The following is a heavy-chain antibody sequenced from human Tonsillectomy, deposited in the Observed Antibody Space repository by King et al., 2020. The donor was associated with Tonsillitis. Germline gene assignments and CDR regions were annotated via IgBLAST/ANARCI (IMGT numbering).Heavy chain of an antibody. CDR2: VNSDGSDT. D-gene: IGHD1-1*01. J-gene: IGHJ4*02. CDR1: GFTFSNYW. V-gene: IGHV3-74*01. Sequence: VQLVESGGGLVQPGGSLRLSCAASGFTFSNYWMHWVRQAPGKGLVWGSRVNSDGSDTDYADSVKGRFTISRDNAKNTLYLQMNVLRGDDTAFYYCARGTHWNDVSRGGDYWGQGTLVTVSS. CDR3: ARGTHWNDVSRGGDY.